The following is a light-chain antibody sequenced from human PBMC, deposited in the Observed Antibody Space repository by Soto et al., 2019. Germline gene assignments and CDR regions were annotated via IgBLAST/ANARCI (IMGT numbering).Light chain of an antibody. CDR3: QQYNRWPGT. CDR1: QTISSD. J-gene: IGKJ2*01. Sequence: EIVMTQSPATLSVSPGERATLSCRASQTISSDLAWYQQKPGQAPRLLVYGASTRATGIPGRFSGSGSGLEFTLTLSSLQSEDSAFYFCQQYNRWPGTFGQGTKVEIK. V-gene: IGKV3-15*01. CDR2: GAS.